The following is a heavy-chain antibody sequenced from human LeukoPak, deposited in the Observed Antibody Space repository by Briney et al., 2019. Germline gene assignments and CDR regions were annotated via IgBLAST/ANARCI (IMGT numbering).Heavy chain of an antibody. CDR1: GGSSNNYY. CDR3: ARGTGFGVVFNYYQYYMDV. J-gene: IGHJ6*03. D-gene: IGHD3-3*01. Sequence: PSETLSLTCAVYGGSSNNYYWSWIRQPPGTGLEWIGEINHSGSTKYNPSLKSRVTISVDTSKNQFSLKLTSVTAADTAVYYCARGTGFGVVFNYYQYYMDVWGTGTTVTVSS. CDR2: INHSGST. V-gene: IGHV4-34*01.